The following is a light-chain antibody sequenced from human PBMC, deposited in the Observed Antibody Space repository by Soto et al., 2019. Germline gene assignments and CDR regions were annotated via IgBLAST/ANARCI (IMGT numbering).Light chain of an antibody. CDR3: QSYDSSLSGHVV. V-gene: IGLV1-40*01. CDR1: SSNIGAGYD. Sequence: QSVLTQPPSVSGAPGQRVTISCTGSSSNIGAGYDVHWYQHLPGTGPKLLIYGDTNRPSGVPDRFSGSKSGTSASLAITGLQSEDAADYYCQSYDSSLSGHVVFGGGTKLTVL. CDR2: GDT. J-gene: IGLJ2*01.